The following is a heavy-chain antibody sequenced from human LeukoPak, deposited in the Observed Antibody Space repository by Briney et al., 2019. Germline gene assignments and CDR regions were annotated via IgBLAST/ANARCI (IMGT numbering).Heavy chain of an antibody. CDR1: GGTFSSYA. J-gene: IGHJ3*02. CDR3: ARDVVTVAFDI. Sequence: GASVKVSCKASGGTFSSYAISWVRQAPGQGLEWMGRIIPILGIANYAQKFQGRVTITAGKSTSTAYMELSSLTSEDTAVYACARDVVTVAFDIWGQGKMVTVSS. V-gene: IGHV1-69*04. D-gene: IGHD2-21*02. CDR2: IIPILGIA.